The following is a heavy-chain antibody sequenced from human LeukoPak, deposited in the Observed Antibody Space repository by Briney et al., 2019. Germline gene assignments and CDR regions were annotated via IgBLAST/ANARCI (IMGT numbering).Heavy chain of an antibody. J-gene: IGHJ5*02. Sequence: GESLKISCKGSGYSFTSYWIGWVRQMPGKGLEWMGIIYPGDSDTRYSPSFQGQVTISADKSISTAYLQWSSLKASDTAMYYCARHSQGSAIFGVVNHLGYYPDEDNWFDPWGQGTLVTVSP. CDR2: IYPGDSDT. V-gene: IGHV5-51*01. CDR1: GYSFTSYW. D-gene: IGHD3-3*01. CDR3: ARHSQGSAIFGVVNHLGYYPDEDNWFDP.